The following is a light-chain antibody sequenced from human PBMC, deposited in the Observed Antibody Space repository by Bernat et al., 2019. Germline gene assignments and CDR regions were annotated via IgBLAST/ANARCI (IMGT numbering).Light chain of an antibody. Sequence: QSVLTQPPSASGTPGQRVTISCSGSSSNIGSNTVNWYQQLPGTAPKLLIYRNNYRPSGVPDRFSGSKSGTSASLAICGLQSEDEADYYCAAWDDSLNGVVFGGGTKLTVL. CDR2: RNN. CDR1: SSNIGSNT. J-gene: IGLJ2*01. V-gene: IGLV1-44*01. CDR3: AAWDDSLNGVV.